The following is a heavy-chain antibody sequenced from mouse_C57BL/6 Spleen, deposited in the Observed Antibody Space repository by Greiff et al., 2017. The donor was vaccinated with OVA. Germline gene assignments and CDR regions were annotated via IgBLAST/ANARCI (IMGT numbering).Heavy chain of an antibody. CDR3: AREDLYYYAMDY. V-gene: IGHV3-6*01. Sequence: EVKLMESGPGLVKPSQSLSLTCSVTGYSITSGYYWNWIRQFPGNKLEWMGYISYDGSNNYNPSLKNRISITRDTSKNQFFLKLNSVTTEDTATYYCAREDLYYYAMDYWGQGTSVTVSS. CDR2: ISYDGSN. J-gene: IGHJ4*01. CDR1: GYSITSGYY.